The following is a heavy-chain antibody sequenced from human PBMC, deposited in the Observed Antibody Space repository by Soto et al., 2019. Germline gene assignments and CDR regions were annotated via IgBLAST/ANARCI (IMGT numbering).Heavy chain of an antibody. CDR2: VIPMVGMS. CDR1: GGTFNFYS. V-gene: IGHV1-69*02. CDR3: ATNYGSGSADFDY. J-gene: IGHJ4*02. Sequence: QVQLVQSGAEVKKPGSSVKVSCTASGGTFNFYSISWVRQAPGQGLEWVGRVIPMVGMSEYAQKFQGRVTITADKSTRTAYMNLRSLRSEDTAVYYCATNYGSGSADFDYWGQGTLVTVSS. D-gene: IGHD3-10*01.